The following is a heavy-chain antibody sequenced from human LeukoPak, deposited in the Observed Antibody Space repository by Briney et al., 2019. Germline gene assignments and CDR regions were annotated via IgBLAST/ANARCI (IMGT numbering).Heavy chain of an antibody. J-gene: IGHJ4*02. D-gene: IGHD2-2*01. CDR2: INHSGST. V-gene: IGHV4-34*01. CDR3: ARMGCSSNSCSFDY. CDR1: GGSFSGYY. Sequence: PSETLSLTCAVYGGSFSGYYWSWIRQPPGKGLEWIGEINHSGSTNYNPSLKSRVTISVDTSKNQFSLKLSSVTAADTAVYYCARMGCSSNSCSFDYWGQGTLVTVSS.